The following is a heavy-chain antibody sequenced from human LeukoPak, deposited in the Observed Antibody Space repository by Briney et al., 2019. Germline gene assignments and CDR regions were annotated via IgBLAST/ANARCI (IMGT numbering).Heavy chain of an antibody. J-gene: IGHJ4*02. CDR1: GFTFSSSG. CDR2: TRYDGSNE. Sequence: GGSPRLSCTASGFTFSSSGMHWVRQAPGKGLDWVAFTRYDGSNEYYADSVKGRFTISRDNSKNTLYLQMNSLRAEDTAVYYCAKGEGTGYPPGDYWGQGTLVTVSS. V-gene: IGHV3-30*02. CDR3: AKGEGTGYPPGDY. D-gene: IGHD3/OR15-3a*01.